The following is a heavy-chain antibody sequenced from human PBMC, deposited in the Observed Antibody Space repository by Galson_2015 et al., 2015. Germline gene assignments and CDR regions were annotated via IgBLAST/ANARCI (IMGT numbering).Heavy chain of an antibody. J-gene: IGHJ6*02. Sequence: LSLTCTVSGGSISSGGYYWSWIRQHPGKGLEWIGYIYYSGSTYYNPSLKSRVTISVDTSKNQFSLKLSSVTAADTAVYYCARDLVARAGRYYYGMDVWGQGTTVTVSS. D-gene: IGHD2-8*02. CDR3: ARDLVARAGRYYYGMDV. CDR1: GGSISSGGYY. V-gene: IGHV4-31*03. CDR2: IYYSGST.